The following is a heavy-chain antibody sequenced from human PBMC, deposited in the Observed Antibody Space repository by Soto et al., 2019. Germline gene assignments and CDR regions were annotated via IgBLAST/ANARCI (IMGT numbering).Heavy chain of an antibody. CDR2: IKSKTDGGTT. V-gene: IGHV3-15*01. CDR3: TTAGIVVVPAALLGWFDP. Sequence: EVQLVESGGGLVKPGGSLRLSCAASGFTFSNAWMSWVRQAPGKGLEWVGRIKSKTDGGTTDYAAPVKGRFTISRGDSKNTLYLQMNSLKTEDTAVYYCTTAGIVVVPAALLGWFDPWGQGTLVTVSS. D-gene: IGHD2-2*01. J-gene: IGHJ5*02. CDR1: GFTFSNAW.